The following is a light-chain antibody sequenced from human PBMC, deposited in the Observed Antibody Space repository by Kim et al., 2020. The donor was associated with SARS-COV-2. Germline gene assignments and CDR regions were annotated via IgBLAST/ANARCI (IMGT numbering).Light chain of an antibody. CDR1: SGHSSYA. CDR3: QTWDTGIRV. J-gene: IGLJ3*02. Sequence: SVQLTCILSSGHSSYAIAWHQQLPGKGPRFLMKVNRDGSHIKGDGIPDRFSGSTPGAERYLTISSLQPEDEADYYCQTWDTGIRVFGGGTQLTVL. V-gene: IGLV4-69*01. CDR2: VNRDGSH.